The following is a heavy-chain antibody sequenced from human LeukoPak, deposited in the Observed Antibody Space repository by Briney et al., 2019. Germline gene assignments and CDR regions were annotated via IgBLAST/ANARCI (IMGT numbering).Heavy chain of an antibody. CDR2: LYPGGTT. J-gene: IGHJ4*02. Sequence: GGSLRLSCVVSGFTVSSNYMTWVRQAPRKGLEWVSVLYPGGTTYYADSVKGRFTISRDNSQNTLYLQINSLRAEDTAVYYCANGQQLGYWGQGTLVTVSS. CDR1: GFTVSSNY. V-gene: IGHV3-53*01. CDR3: ANGQQLGY. D-gene: IGHD6-13*01.